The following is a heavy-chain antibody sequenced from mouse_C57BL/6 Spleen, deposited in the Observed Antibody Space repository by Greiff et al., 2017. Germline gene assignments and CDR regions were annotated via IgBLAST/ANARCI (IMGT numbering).Heavy chain of an antibody. D-gene: IGHD2-1*01. CDR3: ARDYYGNYGWFAY. V-gene: IGHV5-17*01. CDR2: ISSGSSTI. J-gene: IGHJ3*01. Sequence: EVQLVESGGGLVKPGGSLKLSCAASGFTFSDYGMHWVRQAPEKGLEWVAYISSGSSTIYYADPVKGRFPISRDNAKNTLCLQRTSLRSEDTAIYYCARDYYGNYGWFAYWGQGTLVTVSA. CDR1: GFTFSDYG.